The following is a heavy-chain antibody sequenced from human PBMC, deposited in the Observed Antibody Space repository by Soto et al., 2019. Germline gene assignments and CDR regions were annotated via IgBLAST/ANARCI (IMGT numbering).Heavy chain of an antibody. J-gene: IGHJ3*02. CDR2: ISAYNGNT. D-gene: IGHD4-17*01. CDR3: ARDFRYGGHDAFDI. CDR1: GYTFTSYG. Sequence: ASVKVSCKASGYTFTSYGISWVRQAHGQGLEWMGWISAYNGNTNYAQKLQGRVTMTTDTSTSTAYMELRSLRSDDTAVYYCARDFRYGGHDAFDIWGQGTMVTVSS. V-gene: IGHV1-18*01.